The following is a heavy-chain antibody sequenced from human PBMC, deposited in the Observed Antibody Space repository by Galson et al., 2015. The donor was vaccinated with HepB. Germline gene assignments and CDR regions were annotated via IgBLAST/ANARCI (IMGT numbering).Heavy chain of an antibody. Sequence: SLRLSCAASGFTFSSYGMHWVRQAPGKGLEWVAVISYDGSNKYYADSVKGRFTISRDNSKNTLYLQMNSLRAEDTAVYYCAKGYSSSWYFDYYYYMDVWGKGTTVTVSS. CDR1: GFTFSSYG. J-gene: IGHJ6*03. CDR2: ISYDGSNK. CDR3: AKGYSSSWYFDYYYYMDV. V-gene: IGHV3-30*18. D-gene: IGHD6-13*01.